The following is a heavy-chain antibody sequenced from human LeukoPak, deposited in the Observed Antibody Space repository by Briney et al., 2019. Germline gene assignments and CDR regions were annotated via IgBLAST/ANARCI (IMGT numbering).Heavy chain of an antibody. CDR1: GFTFSSSW. J-gene: IGHJ4*02. CDR3: ARDTMGATDY. V-gene: IGHV3-7*01. CDR2: IKPDGSEK. D-gene: IGHD1-26*01. Sequence: GGSLRLSRAASGFTFSSSWMSWVRQAPGKGLEWVANIKPDGSEKYYVDSVKGRFTISRDNAKNSLYLQMNSLRAEDTAVYFCARDTMGATDYWGQGTLVTVSS.